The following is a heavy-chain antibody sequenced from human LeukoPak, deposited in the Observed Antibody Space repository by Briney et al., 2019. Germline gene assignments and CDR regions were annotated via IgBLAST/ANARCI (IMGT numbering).Heavy chain of an antibody. D-gene: IGHD6-19*01. V-gene: IGHV4-38-2*02. J-gene: IGHJ3*02. Sequence: SETLSLTCTVSGYSISSGYYWGWIRQPPGKGLEWIGYIYYSGSTNYNPSLKSRVTISVDTSKNQFSLKLSSVTAADTAVYYCAKIQWPQVDAFDIWGQGTMVTVSS. CDR2: IYYSGST. CDR1: GYSISSGYY. CDR3: AKIQWPQVDAFDI.